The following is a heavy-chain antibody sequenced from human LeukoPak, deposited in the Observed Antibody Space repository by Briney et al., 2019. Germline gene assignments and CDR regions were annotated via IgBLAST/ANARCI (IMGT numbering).Heavy chain of an antibody. Sequence: GASVKVSCKASGYTFTTYGISWVRQAPGQGLEWMGWVSAYNGNTNYAQKLQGRVTMTTDTSANTAYMELGSLRFNDTAVYYCARAGSGSGWYFDYWGQGTLVTVSS. CDR1: GYTFTTYG. CDR2: VSAYNGNT. V-gene: IGHV1-18*01. CDR3: ARAGSGSGWYFDY. D-gene: IGHD6-19*01. J-gene: IGHJ4*02.